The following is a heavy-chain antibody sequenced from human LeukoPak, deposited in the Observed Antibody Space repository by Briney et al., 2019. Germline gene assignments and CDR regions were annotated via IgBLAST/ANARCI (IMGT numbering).Heavy chain of an antibody. J-gene: IGHJ4*02. Sequence: ASVKVSCKASGYTFTSYGISWVRQAPGQGLEWMGWISAYNGNTNYAQKLQGRVTMTTDTSTSTAYMELRSLRSDDTAVYYCARDHKVHYYDFWSGYCPDYWGQGTLVTVSS. CDR1: GYTFTSYG. D-gene: IGHD3-3*01. CDR2: ISAYNGNT. CDR3: ARDHKVHYYDFWSGYCPDY. V-gene: IGHV1-18*01.